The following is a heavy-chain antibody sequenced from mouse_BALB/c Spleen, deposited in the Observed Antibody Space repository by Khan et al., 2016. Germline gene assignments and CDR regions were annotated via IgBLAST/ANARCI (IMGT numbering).Heavy chain of an antibody. Sequence: EVQLVESGPGLVKPSQSLSLTCTVTGHSITSDYAWNWIRQFPGNKLEWMGYITYSGRTSYNPSLKSRISITRDTSKNQFFLQLNSVTTEDTATYYCSTTTPMDYWGQGTSVTVSS. J-gene: IGHJ4*01. CDR1: GHSITSDYA. CDR2: ITYSGRT. D-gene: IGHD1-2*01. V-gene: IGHV3-2*02. CDR3: STTTPMDY.